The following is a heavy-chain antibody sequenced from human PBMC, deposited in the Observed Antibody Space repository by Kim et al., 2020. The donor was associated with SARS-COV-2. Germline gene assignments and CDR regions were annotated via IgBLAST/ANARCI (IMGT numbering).Heavy chain of an antibody. CDR1: GGTFSSYA. J-gene: IGHJ6*02. CDR3: AKYTARWSDYYYGMDV. D-gene: IGHD5-18*01. V-gene: IGHV1-69*13. Sequence: SVKVSCKASGGTFSSYAISWVRQAPGQGLEWMGGIIPIFGTANYAQKFQGRVTITADESTSTAYMELSSLRSEDTAVYYCAKYTARWSDYYYGMDVWGQGTTVTVSS. CDR2: IIPIFGTA.